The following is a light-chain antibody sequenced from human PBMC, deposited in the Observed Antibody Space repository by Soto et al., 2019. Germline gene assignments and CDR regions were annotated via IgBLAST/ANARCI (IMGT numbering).Light chain of an antibody. J-gene: IGKJ2*01. Sequence: EIVLTQSPATLSLSPGERATVSCRASQSVSSDLAWYQQKPGQAPRLLIYDASNRATGIPARFSGSGSGTDFTLTISGLEPEDFAVYFCQQRTNWPPMYTFGQGTKLETK. CDR2: DAS. CDR1: QSVSSD. V-gene: IGKV3-11*01. CDR3: QQRTNWPPMYT.